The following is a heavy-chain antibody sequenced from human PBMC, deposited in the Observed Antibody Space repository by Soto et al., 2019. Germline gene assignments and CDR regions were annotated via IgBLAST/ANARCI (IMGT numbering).Heavy chain of an antibody. CDR2: INSDGSST. CDR1: GFTFSSYW. J-gene: IGHJ4*02. V-gene: IGHV3-74*01. Sequence: EVQLVESGGGLVQPGGSLRLSCAASGFTFSSYWMHWVRQAPGKGLVWVSRINSDGSSTNYADSVKGQFTISRDNAKNTLYLQMNSLRAEDTAVYYCGRGASWSYRLDYWGQGTLVTVSS. D-gene: IGHD3-10*01. CDR3: GRGASWSYRLDY.